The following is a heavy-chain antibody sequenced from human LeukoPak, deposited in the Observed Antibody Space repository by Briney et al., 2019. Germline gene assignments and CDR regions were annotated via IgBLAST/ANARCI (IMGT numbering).Heavy chain of an antibody. CDR1: GFTFSSYA. J-gene: IGHJ4*02. Sequence: GGSLRLSCAASGFTFSSYAMNWVRLAPGKGLAWVSGISGSGGSTYYADSVKGRFAISRDNSKNTLYLEMNSLRAEDTAVYYCASRPIPVDIFDSWGQGTLVTVSS. D-gene: IGHD6-19*01. V-gene: IGHV3-23*01. CDR3: ASRPIPVDIFDS. CDR2: ISGSGGST.